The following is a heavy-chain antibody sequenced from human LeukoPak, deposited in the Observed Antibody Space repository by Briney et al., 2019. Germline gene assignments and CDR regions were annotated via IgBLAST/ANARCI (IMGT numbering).Heavy chain of an antibody. V-gene: IGHV1-18*01. CDR1: GYTFTSDG. Sequence: ASVKVSCKASGYTFTSDGISWVRQAPGQGLEWMGWISAYNGNTNYAQKLQGRVTMTTDTSTSTAYMELRSLRSEDTAVYYCAREADGDYDILTGYYRGAFDPWGQGTLVTVSS. J-gene: IGHJ5*02. CDR3: AREADGDYDILTGYYRGAFDP. D-gene: IGHD3-9*01. CDR2: ISAYNGNT.